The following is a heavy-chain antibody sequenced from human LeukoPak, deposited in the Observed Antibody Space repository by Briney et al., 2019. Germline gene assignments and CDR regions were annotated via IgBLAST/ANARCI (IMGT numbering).Heavy chain of an antibody. D-gene: IGHD4-11*01. CDR2: IYYSGST. CDR1: GGSLSSYY. CDR3: AREAEAKYSNYVDY. Sequence: PSETLSLTCTVSGGSLSSYYWSWIRQPPAKGLEWVGYIYYSGSTNYNPALKSRVTISVDTSKNQFSLKLSSVTAADTAVYYCAREAEAKYSNYVDYWGQGTLVTVPS. V-gene: IGHV4-59*01. J-gene: IGHJ4*02.